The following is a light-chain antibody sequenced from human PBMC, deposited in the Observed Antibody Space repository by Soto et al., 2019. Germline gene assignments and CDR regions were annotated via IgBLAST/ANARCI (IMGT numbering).Light chain of an antibody. CDR3: QQYGSSPET. V-gene: IGKV3-20*01. Sequence: EIVLTQSPGTLSLSPGERATLSCRASQSVSSSYLAWYQQKPGQAPRILIYGASSRATGIPDRFSGSGSGTDLTLTISRLEPEDFAVYYCQQYGSSPETFGQGTKLEIK. CDR2: GAS. J-gene: IGKJ2*01. CDR1: QSVSSSY.